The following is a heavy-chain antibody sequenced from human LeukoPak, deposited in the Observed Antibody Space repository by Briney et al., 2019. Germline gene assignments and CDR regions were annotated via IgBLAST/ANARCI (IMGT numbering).Heavy chain of an antibody. D-gene: IGHD3-22*01. J-gene: IGHJ1*01. CDR1: GFTFSSYS. Sequence: GGSLRLSCAASGFTFSSYSMNWVRQAPGKGLEWVSYISSSSSTIYYADSVKGRFTISRDNAKNTLYLQMNSLRAEDTAVYYCAGYDYYDSSGYKIAEYFQHWGQGTLVTVSS. CDR3: AGYDYYDSSGYKIAEYFQH. CDR2: ISSSSSTI. V-gene: IGHV3-48*04.